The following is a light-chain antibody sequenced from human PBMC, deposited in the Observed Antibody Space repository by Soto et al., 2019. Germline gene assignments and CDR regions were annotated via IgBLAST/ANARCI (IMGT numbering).Light chain of an antibody. V-gene: IGLV2-8*01. CDR3: QSYAGSNTYV. J-gene: IGLJ1*01. CDR2: EVV. CDR1: KNDIGVYDF. Sequence: QSALTQPPSASGSPGQSVTISCTGTKNDIGVYDFVSWYQHHPGKAPRLIIYEVVQRPSGVPDRFSGSKSGNTASLTVSGLQAADEADYFCQSYAGSNTYVFGIGTK.